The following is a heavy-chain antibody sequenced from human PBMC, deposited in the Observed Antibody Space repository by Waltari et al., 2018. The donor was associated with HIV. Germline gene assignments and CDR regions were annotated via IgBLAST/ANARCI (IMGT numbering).Heavy chain of an antibody. J-gene: IGHJ3*02. Sequence: QVQLVQSGAEVKKPGSSVKVSCKASGGNFSSYAISWGRQAPGQGLEWLGGIIPIFGTSIYAQNFQGRVTITADESTSTAYMELSSLRSEDTAVYYCSRMNEVAVAGTGFDAFDIWGQGTKVTVSS. CDR1: GGNFSSYA. CDR2: IIPIFGTS. D-gene: IGHD6-19*01. V-gene: IGHV1-69*01. CDR3: SRMNEVAVAGTGFDAFDI.